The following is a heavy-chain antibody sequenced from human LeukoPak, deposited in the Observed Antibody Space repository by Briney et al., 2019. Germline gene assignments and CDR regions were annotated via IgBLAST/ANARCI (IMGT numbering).Heavy chain of an antibody. J-gene: IGHJ4*02. D-gene: IGHD5-18*01. Sequence: GGSLRLSCAASGFTFSSYAMSWVRQAPGKGLEWVSAISGSGGSTYYADSVKGRFTISRDNSRNTLSLQMNSLRAEDTAVYYCAKVPYTSSNYYFDYWGQGTLVTVSS. CDR2: ISGSGGST. CDR3: AKVPYTSSNYYFDY. CDR1: GFTFSSYA. V-gene: IGHV3-23*01.